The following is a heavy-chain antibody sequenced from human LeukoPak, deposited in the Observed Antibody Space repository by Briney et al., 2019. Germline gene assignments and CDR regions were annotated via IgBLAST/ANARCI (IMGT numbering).Heavy chain of an antibody. CDR3: ATDFYDST. CDR1: GFSFYNAW. D-gene: IGHD3-22*01. CDR2: IRSNSDGGTI. J-gene: IGHJ5*02. V-gene: IGHV3-15*07. Sequence: GSLRLSCATSGFSFYNAWMNWVRQAPGKGLEWVGRIRSNSDGGTIDYAAPVKGRFTLSRDDSKDTLYLQMNSLQTEDTAVYYCATDFYDSTWGQGTLVTVSS.